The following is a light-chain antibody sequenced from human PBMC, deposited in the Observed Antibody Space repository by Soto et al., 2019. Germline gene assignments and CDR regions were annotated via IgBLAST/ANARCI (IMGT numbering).Light chain of an antibody. CDR2: EVS. CDR1: SSDVGGYNY. J-gene: IGLJ1*01. V-gene: IGLV2-14*01. CDR3: TSYTTTSARV. Sequence: QSVLTQPASVSGSPGQSSTVSCTGTSSDVGGYNYVSWYQHHPGRAPKLIIYEVSNRHSGVSNRFSGSKSGNTAFLTISGLQAEDEADYYCTSYTTTSARVFGSGTKVTVL.